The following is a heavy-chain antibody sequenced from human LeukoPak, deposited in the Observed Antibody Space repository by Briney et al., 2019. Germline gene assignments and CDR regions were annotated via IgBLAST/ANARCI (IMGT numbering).Heavy chain of an antibody. D-gene: IGHD3-22*01. CDR2: ISGDGTYT. Sequence: PGGSLRLSCAASGFTFSSHLMHWVRQAPGKGLVWVSRISGDGTYTNYADSVKGRFTISRDNSKNTLYLQMNSLRAEDTAVYYCAKDRLGSSGYYYVDYWGQGTLVTVSS. J-gene: IGHJ4*02. CDR1: GFTFSSHL. V-gene: IGHV3-74*01. CDR3: AKDRLGSSGYYYVDY.